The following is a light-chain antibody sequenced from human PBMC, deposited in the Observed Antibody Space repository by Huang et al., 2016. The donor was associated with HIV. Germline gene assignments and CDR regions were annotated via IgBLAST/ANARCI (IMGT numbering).Light chain of an antibody. CDR1: QNIDNY. Sequence: DIQMTQSPLSLSASVGDKVTITCRASQNIDNYLNWYQQKTGKAPKLLIYSASNLQRGVPSRFSGSASGTYFALTINNLQPDDFATYYCQQAYTTPIYTFGQGTNLDIK. V-gene: IGKV1-39*01. J-gene: IGKJ2*01. CDR3: QQAYTTPIYT. CDR2: SAS.